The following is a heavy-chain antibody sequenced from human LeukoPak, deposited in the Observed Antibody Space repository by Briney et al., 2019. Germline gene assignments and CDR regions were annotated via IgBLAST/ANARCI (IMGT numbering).Heavy chain of an antibody. CDR3: ARGVGYDFWSGYYGDY. D-gene: IGHD3-3*01. CDR1: GYTFTSYG. V-gene: IGHV1-46*01. Sequence: ASVKVSCKASGYTFTSYGISWVRQAPGQGLEWMGIINPSGGSTSYAQKFQGRVTMTRDMSTSTVYMELSSLRSEDTAVYYCARGVGYDFWSGYYGDYWGQGTLVTVSS. CDR2: INPSGGST. J-gene: IGHJ4*02.